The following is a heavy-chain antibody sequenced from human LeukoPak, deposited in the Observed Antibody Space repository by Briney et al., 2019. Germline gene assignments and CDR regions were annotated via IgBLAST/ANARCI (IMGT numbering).Heavy chain of an antibody. D-gene: IGHD5-24*01. V-gene: IGHV1-69*02. CDR1: GGTFSSYT. CDR3: ARGEGDGYNDYYYYMDV. J-gene: IGHJ6*03. Sequence: GSSVKVSCKASGGTFSSYTIGWVRQAPGQGLEWMGRIIPILGIANYAQKFQGRVTITADESTSTAYMELSSLRSEDTAVYYCARGEGDGYNDYYYYMDVWGKGTTVTVSS. CDR2: IIPILGIA.